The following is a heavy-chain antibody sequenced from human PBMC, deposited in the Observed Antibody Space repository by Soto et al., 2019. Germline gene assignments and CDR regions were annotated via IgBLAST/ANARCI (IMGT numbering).Heavy chain of an antibody. CDR1: GFTFSSYG. CDR2: IWYDGSNK. CDR3: ARHNVIRDAEYYYYGMDV. J-gene: IGHJ6*02. Sequence: GGSLRLSCAASGFTFSSYGMHWVRQAPGKGLEWVAVIWYDGSNKYYADSVKGRFTISRDNSKNTLYLQMNRLRAEDTAVYYCARHNVIRDAEYYYYGMDVWRQGTSVTVS. V-gene: IGHV3-33*01. D-gene: IGHD1-1*01.